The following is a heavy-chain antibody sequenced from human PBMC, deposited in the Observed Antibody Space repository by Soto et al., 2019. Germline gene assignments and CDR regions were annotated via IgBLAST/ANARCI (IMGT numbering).Heavy chain of an antibody. Sequence: GGSLRLSCAASGFTFSSYSMNWVRQAPGKGLEWVSYISSSSSTIYYADTVKGRFTISRDNAKNSLYLQMNSLRAEDTAVYYCARPHYYDFWSGYYASYYYYYMDVWGKGTTVTVSS. CDR1: GFTFSSYS. CDR2: ISSSSSTI. D-gene: IGHD3-3*01. J-gene: IGHJ6*03. CDR3: ARPHYYDFWSGYYASYYYYYMDV. V-gene: IGHV3-48*01.